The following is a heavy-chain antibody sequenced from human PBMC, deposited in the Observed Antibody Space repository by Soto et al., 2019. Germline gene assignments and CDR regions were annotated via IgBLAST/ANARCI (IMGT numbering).Heavy chain of an antibody. CDR2: ISGGGGSI. Sequence: GGSLRLSCVGSAFTFRSYAMNWVRLTPGRGLEWVSGISGGGGSIYYADSVRGRFTISRDNSKNTLYLQMSSLRAEDTAVYYCAKDLQWGSGGSIGAFDLWGQGTRVTVSS. V-gene: IGHV3-23*01. D-gene: IGHD3-10*01. CDR3: AKDLQWGSGGSIGAFDL. J-gene: IGHJ3*01. CDR1: AFTFRSYA.